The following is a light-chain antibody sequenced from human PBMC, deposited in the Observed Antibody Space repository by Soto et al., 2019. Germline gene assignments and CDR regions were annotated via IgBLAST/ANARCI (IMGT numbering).Light chain of an antibody. Sequence: QSALTQPPSASGSPGQSVTISCTGTNNDVGRYNYVSWYQQHPGKAPKLVIYEVSKRPSGVPDRFSDSKSGNTASLTVSGLQAEDEADYYCTSYVGINTFVFGGGTKLTVL. CDR2: EVS. V-gene: IGLV2-8*01. J-gene: IGLJ2*01. CDR3: TSYVGINTFV. CDR1: NNDVGRYNY.